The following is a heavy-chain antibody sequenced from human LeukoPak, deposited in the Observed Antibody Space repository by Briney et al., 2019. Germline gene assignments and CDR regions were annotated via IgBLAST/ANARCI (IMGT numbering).Heavy chain of an antibody. CDR2: IKSKTDGGTT. V-gene: IGHV3-15*01. CDR3: TPNPMVGATTV. Sequence: GGSLRLSCAASGFTFSNAWMSWVRQAPGKGLEWVGRIKSKTDGGTTDYAAPVKGRFTISRDDSKNTLYLQMNSLKTEDTAVYYCTPNPMVGATTVWGQGTLVTVSS. CDR1: GFTFSNAW. D-gene: IGHD1-26*01. J-gene: IGHJ4*02.